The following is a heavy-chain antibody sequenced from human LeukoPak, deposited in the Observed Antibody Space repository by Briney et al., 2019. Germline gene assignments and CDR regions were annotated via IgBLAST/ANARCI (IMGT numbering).Heavy chain of an antibody. CDR2: IYYSGST. V-gene: IGHV4-39*01. CDR1: GGSISSSSYY. D-gene: IGHD3-3*01. Sequence: SETLSLTCTVSGGSISSSSYYWGWIRQPPGKGLEWIGSIYYSGSTYYNPSLKSRVTISVDTSKNQFSLKLSSVTAADTAVYYCARLYYYDFWSGSDSHWYFDLWGRGTLVTVSS. CDR3: ARLYYYDFWSGSDSHWYFDL. J-gene: IGHJ2*01.